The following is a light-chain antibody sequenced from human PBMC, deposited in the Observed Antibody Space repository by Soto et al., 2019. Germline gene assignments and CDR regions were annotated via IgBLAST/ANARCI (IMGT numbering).Light chain of an antibody. CDR2: EVT. CDR1: SSDVGGYNY. V-gene: IGLV2-8*01. J-gene: IGLJ1*01. Sequence: QSVLTQPPSASGSPGQSVTISCTGASSDVGGYNYVSWCQQHPGKAPKLMIYEVTKRPSGVPDRFSGSKSGNTASLTVSGLQAEDEADYYCDSYTSSRAYVFGIGTKLTVL. CDR3: DSYTSSRAYV.